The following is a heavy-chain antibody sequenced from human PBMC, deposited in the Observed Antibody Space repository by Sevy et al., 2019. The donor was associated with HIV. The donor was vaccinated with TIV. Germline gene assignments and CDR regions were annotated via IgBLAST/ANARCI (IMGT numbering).Heavy chain of an antibody. CDR3: ARVGVSYCTDDCYHRFDY. V-gene: IGHV3-30*09. D-gene: IGHD2-8*01. J-gene: IGHJ4*02. CDR2: ISYDGRNK. Sequence: GGSLRLSCSDSGFTFSSYALLWVRQAPGKGLEWVSLISYDGRNKYYSDSVKGRFAISRDESKTTLFLQMESLRTEDTAIYYCARVGVSYCTDDCYHRFDYWGRGTLVTVSS. CDR1: GFTFSSYA.